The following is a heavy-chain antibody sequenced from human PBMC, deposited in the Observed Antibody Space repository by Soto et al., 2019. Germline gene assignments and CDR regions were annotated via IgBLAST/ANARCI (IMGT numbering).Heavy chain of an antibody. D-gene: IGHD3-22*01. CDR2: IYYSGNT. CDR3: ARVGGLGDSSPM. Sequence: SETLSLTCTVSGGSIINGDYYWSWIRQPPGKGLEWIGYIYYSGNTHYNPSLKSRVMISVDNSKNQFSLNFSSGTAADTAVYSCARVGGLGDSSPMWGQGTLATVSS. V-gene: IGHV4-30-4*02. J-gene: IGHJ4*02. CDR1: GGSIINGDYY.